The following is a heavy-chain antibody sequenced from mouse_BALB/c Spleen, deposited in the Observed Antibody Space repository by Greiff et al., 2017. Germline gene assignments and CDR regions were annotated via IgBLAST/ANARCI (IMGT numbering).Heavy chain of an antibody. V-gene: IGHV5-15*02. CDR2: ISNLAYSI. Sequence: DVKLVESGGGLVQPGGSRKLSCAASGFTFSDYGMAWVRQAPGKGPEWVAFISNLAYSIYYADTVTGRFTISRENAKNTLYLEMSSLRSEDTAMYYCARDGKPYAMDYWGQGTSVTVSS. CDR1: GFTFSDYG. J-gene: IGHJ4*01. D-gene: IGHD4-1*01. CDR3: ARDGKPYAMDY.